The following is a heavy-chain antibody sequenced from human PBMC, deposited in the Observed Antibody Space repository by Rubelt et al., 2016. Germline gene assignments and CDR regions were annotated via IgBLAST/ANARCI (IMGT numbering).Heavy chain of an antibody. CDR1: GYTFTSYG. J-gene: IGHJ5*02. CDR2: ISAYNGNT. V-gene: IGHV1-18*01. Sequence: QVQLVQSGAEVKKPGASVKVSCKASGYTFTSYGISWVRQAPGQGLEWMGWISAYNGNTNYAQKFQGRVTMTPDTSTSTAYMGLRSLRSDDTAVYYCARGYGSGSYGNWFDPWGQGTLVTVSS. CDR3: ARGYGSGSYGNWFDP. D-gene: IGHD3-10*01.